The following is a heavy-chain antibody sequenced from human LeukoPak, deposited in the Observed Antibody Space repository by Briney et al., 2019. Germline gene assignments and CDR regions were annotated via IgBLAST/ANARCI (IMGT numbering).Heavy chain of an antibody. CDR3: ARPYSSGPPMG. V-gene: IGHV3-30-3*01. CDR2: ISHDGNNK. J-gene: IGHJ4*02. CDR1: GFTFSSNV. D-gene: IGHD6-19*01. Sequence: PGGSLRLSCAASGFTFSSNVMHWVRQAPGKGLEWVAAISHDGNNKYNADSVKGRFTISRDNAKNTLYLQMSSLRAEDTAVYYCARPYSSGPPMGWGQGTLVTVSS.